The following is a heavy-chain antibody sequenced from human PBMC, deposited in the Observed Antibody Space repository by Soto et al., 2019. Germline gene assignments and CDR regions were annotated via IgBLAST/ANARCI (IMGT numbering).Heavy chain of an antibody. J-gene: IGHJ4*02. CDR3: ARLPKGSTVTS. CDR1: GFTFSDYS. Sequence: EVQMVESGGGLVHPGGSLRLSCAASGFTFSDYSMNWVSQAPGKGLEWVSYITSDGGVTYYADSVKGRFSVSRDNDKKSLFLQMNSLRDEDTAVYYCARLPKGSTVTSWGQGTLVTVSS. D-gene: IGHD4-17*01. V-gene: IGHV3-48*02. CDR2: ITSDGGVT.